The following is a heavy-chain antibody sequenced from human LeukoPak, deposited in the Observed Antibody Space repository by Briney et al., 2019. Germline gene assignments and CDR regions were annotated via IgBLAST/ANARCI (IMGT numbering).Heavy chain of an antibody. Sequence: ASEKVSCKASDYTFTSNGICWVRHAHAQGLELKGWISAYNGNTNYAQKLQGRVTMTTDTSTSTAYMELTSLRSDDTAVYYCARDRRYSSSWLDCWGQGTLVTVSS. CDR1: DYTFTSNG. D-gene: IGHD6-19*01. CDR3: ARDRRYSSSWLDC. J-gene: IGHJ5*01. CDR2: ISAYNGNT. V-gene: IGHV1-18*01.